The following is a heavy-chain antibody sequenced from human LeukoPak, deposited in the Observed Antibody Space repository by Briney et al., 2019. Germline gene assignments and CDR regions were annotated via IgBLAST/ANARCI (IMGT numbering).Heavy chain of an antibody. CDR3: AKAVGSSGYFSRDAFDI. D-gene: IGHD3-22*01. V-gene: IGHV3-23*01. Sequence: GGSLRLSYAPSGFTFSSYAMSWVRQAPGKGLEWVAVISGGGSGTYYADSVRGRFTISRDNSKNTVYLQMNSPRAEDTAIYYCAKAVGSSGYFSRDAFDIWGQGTMVTVSS. CDR1: GFTFSSYA. J-gene: IGHJ3*02. CDR2: ISGGGSGT.